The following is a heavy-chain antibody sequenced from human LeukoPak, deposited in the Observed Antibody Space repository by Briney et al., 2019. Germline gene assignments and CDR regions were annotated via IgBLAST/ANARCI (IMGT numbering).Heavy chain of an antibody. V-gene: IGHV4-34*01. J-gene: IGHJ4*02. CDR1: GGSFSGYY. CDR2: INHSGST. Sequence: SETLSLTCAVYGGSFSGYYWSWIRQPPGKGLEWIGEINHSGSTNYNPSLKSRVTISVDTSKNRFSLKLSSVTAADTAVYYCARARGVAGRRYYFDYWGQGTLVTVSS. CDR3: ARARGVAGRRYYFDY. D-gene: IGHD6-19*01.